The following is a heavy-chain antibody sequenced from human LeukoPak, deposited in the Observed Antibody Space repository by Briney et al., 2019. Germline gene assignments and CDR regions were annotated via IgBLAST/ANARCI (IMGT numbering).Heavy chain of an antibody. CDR2: ISSSSATI. CDR3: ARDLYCSGGSCPLDY. CDR1: GFSLSAYN. V-gene: IGHV3-48*04. D-gene: IGHD2-15*01. Sequence: GGSLRLSCEGSGFSLSAYNMNWVRQAPGKGLESVSYISSSSATIFYADSVKGRFTISRDNAKNSLYLQMNSLRAEDTAVYYCARDLYCSGGSCPLDYWGQGTLVTVSS. J-gene: IGHJ4*02.